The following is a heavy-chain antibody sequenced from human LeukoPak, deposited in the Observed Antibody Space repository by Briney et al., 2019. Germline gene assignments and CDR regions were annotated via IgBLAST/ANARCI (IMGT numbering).Heavy chain of an antibody. CDR1: GGSISSSSYY. CDR3: ARVGWRRVFDY. CDR2: IYYSGST. Sequence: PSETLSLTCTVSGGSISSSSYYWGWIRQPPGKGLEWIGSIYYSGSTYYNPSLKSRVTISVDTSKNQFSLKLSSVTAAVTAVYYCARVGWRRVFDYWGQGTLVTVSS. D-gene: IGHD2-2*03. V-gene: IGHV4-39*07. J-gene: IGHJ4*02.